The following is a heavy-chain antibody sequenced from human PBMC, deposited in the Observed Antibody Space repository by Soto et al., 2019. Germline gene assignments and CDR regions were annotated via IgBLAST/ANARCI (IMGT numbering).Heavy chain of an antibody. D-gene: IGHD1-1*01. CDR2: ISYDGSNK. V-gene: IGHV3-30*18. J-gene: IGHJ6*02. CDR3: AEETYTASSNYYYGMDV. Sequence: PGGSLRLSCAASGFTFSSYGMHWVRQAPGKGLEWVAVISYDGSNKYCADSVKGRFTISRDNSKNTLYLQMNSLRAEDTAVYYCAEETYTASSNYYYGMDVWGQGTTVTVSS. CDR1: GFTFSSYG.